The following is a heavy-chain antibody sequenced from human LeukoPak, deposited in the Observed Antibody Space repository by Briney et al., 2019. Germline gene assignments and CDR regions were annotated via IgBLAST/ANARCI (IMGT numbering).Heavy chain of an antibody. Sequence: ASVKLSCKASGYTFTSYGITWGRQAPRQRLKWMGWISAYNGNTNYAQKLQCRVTMTTDTSPRTVYMELRSLRYDDTAVYYCARGSFSSGWYPSFDYWGQGPLVTVSS. CDR1: GYTFTSYG. D-gene: IGHD6-19*01. J-gene: IGHJ4*02. CDR3: ARGSFSSGWYPSFDY. V-gene: IGHV1-18*01. CDR2: ISAYNGNT.